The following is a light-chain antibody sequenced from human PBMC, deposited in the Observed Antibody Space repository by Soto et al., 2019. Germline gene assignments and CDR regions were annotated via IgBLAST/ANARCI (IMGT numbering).Light chain of an antibody. CDR1: QSLSNK. Sequence: EIVLTHSTATLSLSPVEISSLSCRASQSLSNKLAWYQQKPGQAPRLLIYGASTRATDIPVRFSAGGSGTEFTLTISSLQSEDFAVYYCQQYDNWPLTFGGGTKVDIK. J-gene: IGKJ4*01. CDR3: QQYDNWPLT. CDR2: GAS. V-gene: IGKV3-15*01.